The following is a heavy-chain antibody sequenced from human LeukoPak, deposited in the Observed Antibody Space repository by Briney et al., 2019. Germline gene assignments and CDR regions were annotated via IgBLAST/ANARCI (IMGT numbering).Heavy chain of an antibody. J-gene: IGHJ4*02. Sequence: PGGSLRLSCAASGFTFNKFWMHWFRQAPGKGLVWVSRVNSDGTRTTYADSVKGRFTISRDNAKNTVNLQMNSLRAEDTAVYFCSREGSVTNDYWGQGTLVTVSS. CDR1: GFTFNKFW. D-gene: IGHD4-17*01. CDR2: VNSDGTRT. CDR3: SREGSVTNDY. V-gene: IGHV3-74*03.